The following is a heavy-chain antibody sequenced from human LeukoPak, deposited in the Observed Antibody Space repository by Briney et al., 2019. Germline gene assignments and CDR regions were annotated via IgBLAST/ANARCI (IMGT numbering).Heavy chain of an antibody. D-gene: IGHD6-25*01. CDR3: ARTTSFTASGYDY. CDR2: MNPNNGHS. Sequence: ASVKVSCKASGDTFTNYHINWVRQATGQGLEWMGWMNPNNGHSGYAQKFQGRVTITRDTSISTSYMELRSLRSDDTAVYFCARTTSFTASGYDYWGQGTLVTVSS. CDR1: GDTFTNYH. J-gene: IGHJ4*02. V-gene: IGHV1-8*03.